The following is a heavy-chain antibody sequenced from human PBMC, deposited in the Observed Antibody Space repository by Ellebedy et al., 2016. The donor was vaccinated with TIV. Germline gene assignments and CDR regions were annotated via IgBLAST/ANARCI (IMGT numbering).Heavy chain of an antibody. Sequence: GGSLRLXCTASGFTFGDYAMSWFRQAPGKGLEWVGFIRSKAYGGTTEYAASVKGRFTISRDDSKSIAYLQMNSLKTEDTAVYYCTRAKDSMIVVVNAFDIWGQGTMVTVSS. J-gene: IGHJ3*02. CDR2: IRSKAYGGTT. V-gene: IGHV3-49*03. CDR3: TRAKDSMIVVVNAFDI. D-gene: IGHD3-22*01. CDR1: GFTFGDYA.